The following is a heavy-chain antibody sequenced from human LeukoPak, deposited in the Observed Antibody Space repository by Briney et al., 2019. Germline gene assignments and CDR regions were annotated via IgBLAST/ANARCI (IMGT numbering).Heavy chain of an antibody. CDR3: ARGFRLRDSNYWGP. V-gene: IGHV4-39*07. CDR1: GDSISGSNYH. CDR2: VHHTGRA. J-gene: IGHJ5*02. D-gene: IGHD4-11*01. Sequence: PSETLSLTCTVSGDSISGSNYHWGWIRQPPGKGLEWLGTVHHTGRAFYNPSLRGRTTVSVDTSKNEFSLKLSSVTAADTAVYYCARGFRLRDSNYWGPWGQGTLVTVSS.